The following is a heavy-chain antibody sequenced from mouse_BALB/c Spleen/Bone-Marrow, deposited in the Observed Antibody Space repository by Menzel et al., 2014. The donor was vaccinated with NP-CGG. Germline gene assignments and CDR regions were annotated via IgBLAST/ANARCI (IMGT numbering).Heavy chain of an antibody. CDR1: GYAFTDYL. D-gene: IGHD2-3*01. V-gene: IGHV1-54*01. CDR3: ARYDGYFDY. J-gene: IGHJ2*01. CDR2: INPGSGST. Sequence: VQLQQSGAELVRPGTSVKVSCKASGYAFTDYLMEWLKQRPGPGLAWIGVINPGSGSTNYNEKFKDKATLTADESSSTAYMQLSSLTSDDSAVYFCARYDGYFDYWGQGTILTVAS.